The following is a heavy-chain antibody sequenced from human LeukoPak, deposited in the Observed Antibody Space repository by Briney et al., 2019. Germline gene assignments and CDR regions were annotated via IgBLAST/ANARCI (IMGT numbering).Heavy chain of an antibody. CDR2: IYYSGST. D-gene: IGHD3-10*01. CDR3: ARGSSGTTLGYYYYYYMDA. J-gene: IGHJ6*03. V-gene: IGHV4-30-4*08. Sequence: SETLSLTCTVSGGSISSGDYYWSWIRQPPGKGLEWIGYIYYSGSTYYNPSLKSRVTISVDTSKNQFSLKLTSVTAADTAVYYCARGSSGTTLGYYYYYYMDAWGKGTTVTVSS. CDR1: GGSISSGDYY.